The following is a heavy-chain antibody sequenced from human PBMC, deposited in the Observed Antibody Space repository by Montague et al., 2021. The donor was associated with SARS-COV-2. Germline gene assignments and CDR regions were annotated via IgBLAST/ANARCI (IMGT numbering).Heavy chain of an antibody. D-gene: IGHD6-13*01. CDR3: ARDPRYSLSWSFDY. CDR1: GDSVASNAAA. V-gene: IGHV6-1*01. CDR2: RYYRSKWYY. J-gene: IGHJ4*02. Sequence: CAISGDSVASNAAAWRWVRQSPSRHLQLQGRRYYRSKWYYDYAVSVKSRMTISPDTSKNQFSLQLSSVTPEDRAVYYCARDPRYSLSWSFDYWGQGTLVTVSS.